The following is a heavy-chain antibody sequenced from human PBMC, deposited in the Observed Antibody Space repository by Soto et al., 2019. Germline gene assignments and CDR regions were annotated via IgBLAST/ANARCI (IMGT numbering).Heavy chain of an antibody. J-gene: IGHJ3*02. Sequence: QVQLVQSGAEVKEPGASVKVSCKASGYTFVSYGISWVRQAPGQGLEWMGWISPYNGNTNYAQKFQGRVTMTTDTSTRTVYMELRSLRSDDTAVYYCSRDAHKWLVAAFDIWGQGTMVTVSS. CDR2: ISPYNGNT. CDR3: SRDAHKWLVAAFDI. D-gene: IGHD6-19*01. CDR1: GYTFVSYG. V-gene: IGHV1-18*01.